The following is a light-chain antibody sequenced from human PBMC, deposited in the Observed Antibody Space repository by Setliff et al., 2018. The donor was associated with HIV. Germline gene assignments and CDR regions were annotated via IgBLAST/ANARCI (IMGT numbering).Light chain of an antibody. V-gene: IGKV1-27*01. CDR1: QDISNF. CDR2: AAS. CDR3: QKYNSVPLT. J-gene: IGKJ4*01. Sequence: DIQMTQSPSSLSASVGDRVTITCRASQDISNFLAWYQQKPGKAPKLLLYAASTLQSGVPSRFSGSGSGTDFTLTISSLQPEDVATYYCQKYNSVPLTFGGGTKVDIK.